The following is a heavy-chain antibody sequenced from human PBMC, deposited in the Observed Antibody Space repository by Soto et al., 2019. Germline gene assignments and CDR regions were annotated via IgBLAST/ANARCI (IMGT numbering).Heavy chain of an antibody. Sequence: PGESLKISCEGSGYSFTSYWICWVRQVPGKGLEWMGIIYPGGSDTRYSPSFQGQVTISADKSISTAYLQWSSLKASDTAMYYCARVLDSTTPYGMDLWGQGTTVTVSS. CDR2: IYPGGSDT. CDR3: ARVLDSTTPYGMDL. D-gene: IGHD3-22*01. J-gene: IGHJ6*02. CDR1: GYSFTSYW. V-gene: IGHV5-51*01.